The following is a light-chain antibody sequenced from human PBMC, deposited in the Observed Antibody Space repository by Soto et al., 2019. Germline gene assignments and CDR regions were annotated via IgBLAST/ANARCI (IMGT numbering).Light chain of an antibody. Sequence: EIVLTQSPGTLSLCPGDRATISCVASQNIINRFLAWYQQKPSQAPRLLIYAASTRAAGIPDRFSGSGSGTDFTLTLSRLEPEDFAVYFCQQYGDSPITFGQGTRLEIK. CDR3: QQYGDSPIT. J-gene: IGKJ5*01. V-gene: IGKV3-20*01. CDR2: AAS. CDR1: QNIINRF.